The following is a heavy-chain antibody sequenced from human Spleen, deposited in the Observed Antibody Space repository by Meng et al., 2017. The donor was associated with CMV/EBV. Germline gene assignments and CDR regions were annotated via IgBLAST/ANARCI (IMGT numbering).Heavy chain of an antibody. V-gene: IGHV3-30*02. CDR1: GFTFSTYG. D-gene: IGHD6-13*01. Sequence: GGSLRLSCAASGFTFSTYGMHWVRQAPAKGLEWVAFIRYDGSDKYYADSVKGRFTISRDNSKNTLYLQMNSLTPDDTAIYYCARQLGGSSTWYEDYWGQGTLVTVSS. CDR3: ARQLGGSSTWYEDY. CDR2: IRYDGSDK. J-gene: IGHJ4*02.